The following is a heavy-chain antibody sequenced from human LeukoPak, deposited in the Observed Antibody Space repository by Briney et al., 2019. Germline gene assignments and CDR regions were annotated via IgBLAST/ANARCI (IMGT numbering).Heavy chain of an antibody. J-gene: IGHJ5*01. V-gene: IGHV4-38-2*01. CDR2: IYGSEST. D-gene: IGHD4-23*01. CDR3: ARYDSRGSASTRFDS. CDR1: GYPLGRNYF. Sequence: SEALSLTCAVSGYPLGRNYFWGWVRQPPGKRLEWIGRIYGSESTTYNPSLMNRVTISVDTSRNHLSLQLTSATAADTAVYYCARYDSRGSASTRFDSWGQGILVTISS.